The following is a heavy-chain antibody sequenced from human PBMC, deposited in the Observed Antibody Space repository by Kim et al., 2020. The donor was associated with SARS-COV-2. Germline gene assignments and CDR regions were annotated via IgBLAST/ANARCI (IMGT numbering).Heavy chain of an antibody. J-gene: IGHJ6*02. Sequence: SVKVSCKASGGTFSSYAISWVRQAPGQGLEWMGGIIPIFGTANYAQKFQGRVTITADESTSTAYMELSSLRSEDTAVYYCARDLGSGYDCDGAFSSGYDCYRKDVCGQGSTVTVSS. V-gene: IGHV1-69*13. D-gene: IGHD5-12*01. CDR2: IIPIFGTA. CDR3: ARDLGSGYDCDGAFSSGYDCYRKDV. CDR1: GGTFSSYA.